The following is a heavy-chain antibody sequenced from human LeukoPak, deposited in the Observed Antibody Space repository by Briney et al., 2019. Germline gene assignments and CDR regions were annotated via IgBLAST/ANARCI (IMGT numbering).Heavy chain of an antibody. Sequence: GGSLRLSCAASGFTFSSYWMSWVRQAPGKGLEWVANIKQDGSEKYYVDSVKGRFTISRDNSKNTLYLQMNSLRAEDTAVYYCAKGIGPSWFDPWGQGTLVTASS. J-gene: IGHJ5*02. CDR2: IKQDGSEK. V-gene: IGHV3-7*01. CDR1: GFTFSSYW. CDR3: AKGIGPSWFDP. D-gene: IGHD2-15*01.